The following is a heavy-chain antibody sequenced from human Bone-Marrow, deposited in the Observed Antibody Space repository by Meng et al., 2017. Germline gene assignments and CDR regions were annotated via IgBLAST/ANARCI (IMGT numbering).Heavy chain of an antibody. D-gene: IGHD2-2*01. V-gene: IGHV1-18*01. CDR2: ISAYNGDT. J-gene: IGHJ4*02. CDR3: ARDYANKVDY. CDR1: GYIFSSSG. Sequence: QGSVGKAGAEMKKPGASVKVSCKASGYIFSSSGISWVRQAPRQGLEWMGWISAYNGDTKYAPELQGRVSMTTDTSTYTAYMELRSLRSDDTAIYYCARDYANKVDYWGQGTLVTVSS.